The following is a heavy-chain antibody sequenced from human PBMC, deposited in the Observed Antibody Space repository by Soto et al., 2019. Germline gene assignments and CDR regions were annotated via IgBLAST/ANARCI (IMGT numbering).Heavy chain of an antibody. Sequence: EVQLLESGGGLVQHGGSLRLSCAASGFTFSTYAMNWVRQAPGTGLGWYSGIRGRGGSIHYADSVKGRFTISRDNSKNTLYLQMNSLRDEDTAVYHLVKGYWKGDVWGQGTTVTVSS. CDR1: GFTFSTYA. V-gene: IGHV3-23*01. CDR3: VKGYWKGDV. D-gene: IGHD1-1*01. CDR2: IRGRGGSI. J-gene: IGHJ6*02.